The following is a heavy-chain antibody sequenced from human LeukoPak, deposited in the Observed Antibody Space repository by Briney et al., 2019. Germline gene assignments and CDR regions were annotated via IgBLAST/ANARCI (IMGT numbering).Heavy chain of an antibody. V-gene: IGHV1-2*06. CDR1: GYTFTAYY. CDR3: ARDGDYDSSGFFLDY. D-gene: IGHD3-22*01. J-gene: IGHJ4*02. CDR2: INPNSGGT. Sequence: ASVKVSCKASGYTFTAYYMHWVRQAPGQGLEWMGRINPNSGGTNYAQKFQGRVTMTRDTSISTAYMELGRLRSDDTAVYYCARDGDYDSSGFFLDYWGQGTLVTVSS.